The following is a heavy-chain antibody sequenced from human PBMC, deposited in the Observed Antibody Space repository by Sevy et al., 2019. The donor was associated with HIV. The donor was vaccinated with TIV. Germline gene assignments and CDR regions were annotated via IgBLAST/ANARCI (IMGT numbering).Heavy chain of an antibody. Sequence: SETLSLTCTVSGGSISSGGYYWSWIRQHPGKGLEWIGYIYYSGSTYYNPSLKSRVTISVDTSKNQFSLKLGSVTAADTAVYYCARDTPLGYCSSTSCSGHYYYYMDVWGKGTTVTVSS. CDR2: IYYSGST. D-gene: IGHD2-2*01. CDR1: GGSISSGGYY. J-gene: IGHJ6*03. V-gene: IGHV4-31*03. CDR3: ARDTPLGYCSSTSCSGHYYYYMDV.